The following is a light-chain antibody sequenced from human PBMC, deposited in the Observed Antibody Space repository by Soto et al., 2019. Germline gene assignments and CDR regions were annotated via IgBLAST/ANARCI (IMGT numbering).Light chain of an antibody. CDR2: EVS. V-gene: IGLV2-8*01. Sequence: QSALTQPPSASGSPGQSVTISCTGTSSDVGRYNYVSWYQQHPGKAPKLMIYEVSERPSGVPDRFSGSKSGNTASLTVSGLQAEDEADYYCSSYAGSHIRVFGTGTKVTV. J-gene: IGLJ1*01. CDR3: SSYAGSHIRV. CDR1: SSDVGRYNY.